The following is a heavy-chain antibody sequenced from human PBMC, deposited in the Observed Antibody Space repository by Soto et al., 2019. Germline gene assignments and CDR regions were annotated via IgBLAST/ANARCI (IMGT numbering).Heavy chain of an antibody. CDR3: ARGLRDFDWRLPFGY. J-gene: IGHJ4*02. CDR1: GFKSSIYG. D-gene: IGHD3-9*01. CDR2: IWDDGSYK. V-gene: IGHV3-33*01. Sequence: GGSLRLSCAASGFKSSIYGMHWVRQAPGKGLEWVATIWDDGSYKYYGDSVKGRFTISRDNSKNTLYLQMNSLSVEDTAVYYCARGLRDFDWRLPFGYWGQGTLVTVSS.